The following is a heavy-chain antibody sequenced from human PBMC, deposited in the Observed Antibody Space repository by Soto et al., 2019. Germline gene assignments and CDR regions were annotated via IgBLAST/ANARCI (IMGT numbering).Heavy chain of an antibody. J-gene: IGHJ4*02. V-gene: IGHV1-69*13. Sequence: SVKVSCKDFGGTFNEYAIDWVRQAPGQGLEWMGGITPLFGTPNYAQRFQGRVTISADEVTSTAYMELRSLRSDDTGVYYCARQFDYDTSGYYYAYWGQGTLVTVSS. CDR3: ARQFDYDTSGYYYAY. CDR2: ITPLFGTP. CDR1: GGTFNEYA. D-gene: IGHD3-22*01.